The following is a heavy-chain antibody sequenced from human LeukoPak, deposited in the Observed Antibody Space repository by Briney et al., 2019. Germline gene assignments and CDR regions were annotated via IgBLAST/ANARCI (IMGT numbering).Heavy chain of an antibody. CDR1: GFTFSSSA. CDR3: AKHVGNDYGRPFDY. J-gene: IGHJ4*02. CDR2: ISGSGAGT. Sequence: LSGGSLRLSCAASGFTFSSSAMSWVRQAPGKGLEWVSGISGSGAGTKHADSVKGRFTISRDNSKNTLYLQMNSLRVEDTAVYHCAKHVGNDYGRPFDYWGQGTLVTVSS. D-gene: IGHD4-17*01. V-gene: IGHV3-23*01.